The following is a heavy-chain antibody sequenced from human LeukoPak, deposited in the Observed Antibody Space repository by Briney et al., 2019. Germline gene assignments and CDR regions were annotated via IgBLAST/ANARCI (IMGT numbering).Heavy chain of an antibody. Sequence: GGSLRLSCAASGFTFSSYSVNWVRQAPGKGLEWVSYIRSFDSTIYYADSVKGRFTISRDNARNSLYLQMESLRVEDTAIYYCVREPDALDYGGLGTLVTVSA. CDR1: GFTFSSYS. CDR2: IRSFDSTI. D-gene: IGHD2-2*01. J-gene: IGHJ4*02. V-gene: IGHV3-48*01. CDR3: VREPDALDY.